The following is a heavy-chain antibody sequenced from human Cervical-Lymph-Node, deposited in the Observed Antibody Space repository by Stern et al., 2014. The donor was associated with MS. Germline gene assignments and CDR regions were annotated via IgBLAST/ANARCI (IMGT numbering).Heavy chain of an antibody. CDR2: INHSGST. CDR1: GGSFSGYY. CDR3: ARGHKSGYWGKFDY. V-gene: IGHV4-34*01. Sequence: QVQLQQWGAGLLKPSEILSLTCAVYGGSFSGYYWSWIRQPPGKGLEWIGEINHSGSTNYNPSLKSRVTISVDTSKNQFSLTLSSVTAADTAVYYCARGHKSGYWGKFDYWGQGTLVTVSS. D-gene: IGHD3-3*01. J-gene: IGHJ4*02.